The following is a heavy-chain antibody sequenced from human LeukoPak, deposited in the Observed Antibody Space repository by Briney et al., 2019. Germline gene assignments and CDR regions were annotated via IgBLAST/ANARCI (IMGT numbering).Heavy chain of an antibody. CDR3: ARAGNFHGYY. D-gene: IGHD3-10*01. Sequence: PSETLSLTCAVSGASISSSHWWSWVRQPPRKGLEWIGEIYHGGSTNCNPSLKGRVTISVDRSNNQFSLRLTSVTAADTAVYYCARAGNFHGYYWGQGTLVTVSS. CDR2: IYHGGST. CDR1: GASISSSHW. J-gene: IGHJ4*02. V-gene: IGHV4-4*02.